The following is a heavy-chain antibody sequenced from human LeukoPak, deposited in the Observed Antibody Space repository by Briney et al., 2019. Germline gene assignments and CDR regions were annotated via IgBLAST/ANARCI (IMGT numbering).Heavy chain of an antibody. J-gene: IGHJ5*02. CDR1: GGTFNSLT. D-gene: IGHD6-13*01. CDR3: ARDEQDSSSWYARWFDP. Sequence: ASVKVSCKASGGTFNSLTISWVRQAPGQGLEWMGGIIPIFNTPHYAQTFQGRVTITADESTSTAYMELNSLRSEDTAVYYCARDEQDSSSWYARWFDPWGQGTLVTVSS. CDR2: IIPIFNTP. V-gene: IGHV1-69*13.